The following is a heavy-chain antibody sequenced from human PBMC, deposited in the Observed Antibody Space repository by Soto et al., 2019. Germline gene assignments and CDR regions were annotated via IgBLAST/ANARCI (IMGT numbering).Heavy chain of an antibody. J-gene: IGHJ4*02. CDR2: ISGSGGST. Sequence: GGSLRLSCAASGFTFSSYAMSWVRQAPGKGLEWVSAISGSGGSTYYADSVKGRFTISRDNSKNTLYLQMNSLRAEDTAVYYCAKDTFRRGCTNGVCYTSDYWGQGTLVTVSS. D-gene: IGHD2-8*01. CDR1: GFTFSSYA. V-gene: IGHV3-23*01. CDR3: AKDTFRRGCTNGVCYTSDY.